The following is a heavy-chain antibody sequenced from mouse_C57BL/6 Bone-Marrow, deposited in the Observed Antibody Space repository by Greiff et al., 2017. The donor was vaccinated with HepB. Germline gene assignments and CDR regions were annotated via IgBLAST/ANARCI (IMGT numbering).Heavy chain of an antibody. J-gene: IGHJ4*01. CDR2: INSDGGST. CDR1: EYEFPSHD. CDR3: AGLNWSYAMDY. D-gene: IGHD4-1*01. Sequence: EVKLVESGGGLVQPGESLKLSCEANEYEFPSHDMPWVRKTPEKRLELVAAINSDGGSTYYPDTMERRFIISRDNTKKTLDLQMSSLRSEDTTLYYCAGLNWSYAMDYWGQGTSVTVSS. V-gene: IGHV5-2*03.